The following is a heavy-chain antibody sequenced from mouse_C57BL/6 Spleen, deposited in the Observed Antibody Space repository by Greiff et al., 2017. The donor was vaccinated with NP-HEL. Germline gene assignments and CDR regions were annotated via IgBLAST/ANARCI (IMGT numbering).Heavy chain of an antibody. CDR2: ISSGGDYI. J-gene: IGHJ4*01. CDR1: GFTFSSYA. D-gene: IGHD1-1*01. Sequence: EVKLVESGEGLVKPGGSLKLSCAASGFTFSSYAMSWVRQTPEKRLEWVAYISSGGDYIYYADTVKGRFTISRDNARNTLYLQMSSLKSEDTAMYYCTRAALMYYGSSYAMDYWGQGTSVTVSS. CDR3: TRAALMYYGSSYAMDY. V-gene: IGHV5-9-1*02.